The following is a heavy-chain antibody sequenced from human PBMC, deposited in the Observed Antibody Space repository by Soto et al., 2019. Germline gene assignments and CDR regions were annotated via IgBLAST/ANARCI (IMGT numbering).Heavy chain of an antibody. Sequence: ASVKVSCKASGYTFTSYGISWVRQATGQGLEWMGWISAYNGNTNYAQKFQGRVTMTEDTSTDTAYMELSSLRSEDTAVYYCATDRWGCGGDCSYYYHGMDVWGQGTTVTVSS. J-gene: IGHJ6*02. CDR2: ISAYNGNT. V-gene: IGHV1-18*01. D-gene: IGHD2-21*02. CDR3: ATDRWGCGGDCSYYYHGMDV. CDR1: GYTFTSYG.